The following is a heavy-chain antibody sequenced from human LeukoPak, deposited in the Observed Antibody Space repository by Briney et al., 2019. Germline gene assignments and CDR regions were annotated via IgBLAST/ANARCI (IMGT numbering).Heavy chain of an antibody. CDR3: AKGPYRSPWAFDY. V-gene: IGHV3-9*01. D-gene: IGHD6-19*01. J-gene: IGHJ4*02. Sequence: GGSLRLSCAASGFTFDDYAMHWVRQAPGKGLEWVSGISWNSGSIGYADSVKGRFTISRDNAKNSLYLQMNSLRAEDTALYYCAKGPYRSPWAFDYWGQGTLVTVSS. CDR2: ISWNSGSI. CDR1: GFTFDDYA.